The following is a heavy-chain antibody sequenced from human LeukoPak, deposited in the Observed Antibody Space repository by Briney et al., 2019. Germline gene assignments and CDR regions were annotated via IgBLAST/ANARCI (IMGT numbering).Heavy chain of an antibody. J-gene: IGHJ6*03. V-gene: IGHV3-7*01. Sequence: GGSLRLSCAASGFTFSSYWMSWVRRAPGKGREWVANIKQDGSEKYYVDSVKGRFTISRDNAKNSLYLQMNSLRAEDTAVYYCAREPDFWSGYYHYYYYMDVWGKGTTVTVSS. D-gene: IGHD3-3*01. CDR1: GFTFSSYW. CDR3: AREPDFWSGYYHYYYYMDV. CDR2: IKQDGSEK.